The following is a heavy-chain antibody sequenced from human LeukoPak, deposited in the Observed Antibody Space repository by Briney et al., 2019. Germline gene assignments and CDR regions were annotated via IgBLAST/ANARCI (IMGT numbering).Heavy chain of an antibody. V-gene: IGHV7-4-1*02. CDR2: INTNTGNP. J-gene: IGHJ1*01. CDR1: GYTFTNFP. D-gene: IGHD2-2*01. Sequence: ASVKVSCKASGYTFTNFPMNWVRQAPGQGLEWMGWINTNTGNPTYAQDFTGRFVFSLDTSVSTAYLQISSLKAEDTAVYYCARLDCSSTSCHWGQGTLVTVSS. CDR3: ARLDCSSTSCH.